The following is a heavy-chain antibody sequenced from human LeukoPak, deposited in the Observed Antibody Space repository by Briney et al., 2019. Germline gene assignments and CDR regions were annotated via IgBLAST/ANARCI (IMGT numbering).Heavy chain of an antibody. V-gene: IGHV4-59*01. D-gene: IGHD7-27*01. Sequence: KPSETLSLTCTVSGGSISSYYWSWIRQPPGKGLEWIGYIYYSGSTNYNPSLKSRVTISVDTSKNQFSLKLSSVTAADTAVYYCAASQTTLGIVDYWGEGTLVTVSS. CDR1: GGSISSYY. CDR3: AASQTTLGIVDY. J-gene: IGHJ4*02. CDR2: IYYSGST.